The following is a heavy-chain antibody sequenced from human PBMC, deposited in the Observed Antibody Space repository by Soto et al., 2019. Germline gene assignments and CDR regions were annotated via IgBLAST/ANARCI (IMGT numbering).Heavy chain of an antibody. V-gene: IGHV1-18*01. Sequence: SVKVSFKSTWYTFTSYGISWVRQAPVQGLEWMGWISAYNGNTNYAQKLQGRVTMTTDTSTSTAYMELRSLRSDDTAVYYSARGSESGDYEEPLNWFDPWGQGTLVTVYS. D-gene: IGHD4-17*01. J-gene: IGHJ5*02. CDR1: WYTFTSYG. CDR2: ISAYNGNT. CDR3: ARGSESGDYEEPLNWFDP.